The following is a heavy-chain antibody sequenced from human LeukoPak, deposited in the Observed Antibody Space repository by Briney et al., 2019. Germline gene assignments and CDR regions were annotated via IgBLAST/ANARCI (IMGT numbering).Heavy chain of an antibody. D-gene: IGHD3-16*02. CDR1: GGSVSSGSYY. CDR3: ASAHYDYVWGSYRPFNY. CDR2: TYYSGST. V-gene: IGHV4-61*01. Sequence: SETLSLTCTVSGGSVSSGSYYWSWIRQPPGKGLEWIGYTYYSGSTNYNPSLKSRVTISVDTSKNQFSLKLSSVTAADTAVYYCASAHYDYVWGSYRPFNYWGQGTLVTVSS. J-gene: IGHJ4*02.